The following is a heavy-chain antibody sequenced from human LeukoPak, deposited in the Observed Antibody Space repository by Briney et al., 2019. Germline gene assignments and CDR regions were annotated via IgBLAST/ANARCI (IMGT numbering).Heavy chain of an antibody. V-gene: IGHV3-21*01. CDR2: ITSTSSYI. CDR3: AELGITMIGGV. D-gene: IGHD3-10*02. J-gene: IGHJ6*04. Sequence: RSGGSLRLSCAASGFTFSNYNMNWVRQAPGNGLEWVSSITSTSSYIYYADSVKGRFTISRDNAKNSLYLQMNSLRAEDTAVYYCAELGITMIGGVWGKGTTVTISS. CDR1: GFTFSNYN.